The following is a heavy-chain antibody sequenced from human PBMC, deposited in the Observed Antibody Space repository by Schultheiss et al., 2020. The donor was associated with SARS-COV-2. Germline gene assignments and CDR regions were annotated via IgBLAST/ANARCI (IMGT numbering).Heavy chain of an antibody. CDR3: AVVPAMARGKDAFDI. CDR1: GFTFSSYS. D-gene: IGHD2-2*01. Sequence: GGSLRLSCAASGFTFSSYSMNWVRQAPGKGLEWVSSISSSSSYIYYADSVKGRFTISRDNAKNSLYLQMNSLRAEDTAVYYCAVVPAMARGKDAFDIWGQGTMVTVSS. CDR2: ISSSSSYI. V-gene: IGHV3-21*01. J-gene: IGHJ3*02.